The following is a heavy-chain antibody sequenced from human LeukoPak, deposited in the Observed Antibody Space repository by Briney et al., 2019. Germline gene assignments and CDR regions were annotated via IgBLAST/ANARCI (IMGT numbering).Heavy chain of an antibody. CDR1: GYSFTSYW. CDR3: ASRSKTYYYDSSGPAGAFDI. Sequence: GESLKISCKGSGYSFTSYWIAWVRQMPGKGLEWMGIIYPGDSDTRYSPSFQGQVTISADKSISAAYLQWSSLKASDTAMYYCASRSKTYYYDSSGPAGAFDIWGQGTMVTVSS. D-gene: IGHD3-22*01. V-gene: IGHV5-51*01. J-gene: IGHJ3*02. CDR2: IYPGDSDT.